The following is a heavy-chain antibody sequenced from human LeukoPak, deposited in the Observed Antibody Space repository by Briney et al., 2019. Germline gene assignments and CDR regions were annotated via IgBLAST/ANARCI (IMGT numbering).Heavy chain of an antibody. CDR1: GFTVSSNY. CDR3: ARDGGYDFWSGYSQDY. Sequence: PGGSLRLSCAASGFTVSSNYMNWVRQAPGKGLEWVSVIYSGGSTYYADSVKGRFTISRDNSKNTLYLQMNSLRAEDTAVYYCARDGGYDFWSGYSQDYWGQGTLVTVSS. D-gene: IGHD3-3*01. CDR2: IYSGGST. V-gene: IGHV3-53*05. J-gene: IGHJ4*02.